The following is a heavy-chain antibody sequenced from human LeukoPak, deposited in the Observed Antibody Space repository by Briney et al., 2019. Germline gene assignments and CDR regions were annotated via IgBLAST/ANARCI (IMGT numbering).Heavy chain of an antibody. CDR3: ARAARGSSYYYDSSGYYYGHYYYYGMDV. CDR2: ISYDGSNK. D-gene: IGHD3-22*01. V-gene: IGHV3-30-3*01. Sequence: GRSLRLSCAASGFTFSSYAMHWVRQAPGKGLEWVAVISYDGSNKYYADSVKGRFTISRDNSKNMLYLQMNSLRAEDTAVYYCARAARGSSYYYDSSGYYYGHYYYYGMDVWGQGTTVTVSS. CDR1: GFTFSSYA. J-gene: IGHJ6*02.